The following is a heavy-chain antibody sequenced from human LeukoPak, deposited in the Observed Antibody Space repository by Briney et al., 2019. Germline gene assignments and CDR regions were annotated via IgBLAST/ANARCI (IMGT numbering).Heavy chain of an antibody. J-gene: IGHJ6*02. CDR3: ARDRGLVVPADVYYYGMDV. CDR2: ISAYNGNT. CDR1: GYTFTSYG. Sequence: GASVKVSCKASGYTFTSYGISWVRQAPGQGLEWMGWISAYNGNTNYAQKLQGRVTMTTDTSTSTAYMELRSLRSDDTAVYYCARDRGLVVPADVYYYGMDVWGQGTTVTVSS. D-gene: IGHD2-2*01. V-gene: IGHV1-18*01.